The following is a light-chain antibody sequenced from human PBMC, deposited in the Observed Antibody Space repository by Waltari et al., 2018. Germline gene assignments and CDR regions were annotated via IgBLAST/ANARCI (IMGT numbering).Light chain of an antibody. J-gene: IGLJ3*02. V-gene: IGLV2-14*03. CDR3: ASYEGVFSV. CDR2: DIF. Sequence: QAALTQPASVSGSPGQTITISCTGSSSDFGDSNYVSWFQQHPGKAPKLIIYDIFFRPSGISSRFSGRKSGDTASLTISGLQSEDEADYYCASYEGVFSVFGGGTTLTVL. CDR1: SSDFGDSNY.